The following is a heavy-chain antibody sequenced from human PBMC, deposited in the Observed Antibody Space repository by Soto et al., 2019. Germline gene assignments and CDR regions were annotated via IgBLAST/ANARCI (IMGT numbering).Heavy chain of an antibody. CDR3: ARDLLWFGELPNWFDP. Sequence: ASVKVSCKASGYTFTGSYMHWVRQAPGQGLEWMGWINPNNGRTNYAQKFQGRVTVTTDTSISTAYMELSRLIAEDTAVYYCARDLLWFGELPNWFDPWGQGTLVTVSS. V-gene: IGHV1-2*02. CDR1: GYTFTGSY. CDR2: INPNNGRT. D-gene: IGHD3-10*01. J-gene: IGHJ5*02.